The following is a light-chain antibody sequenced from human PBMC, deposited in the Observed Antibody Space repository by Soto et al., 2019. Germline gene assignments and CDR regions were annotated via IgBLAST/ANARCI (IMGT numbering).Light chain of an antibody. V-gene: IGKV3D-15*01. CDR1: QSFNSN. CDR2: GIS. CDR3: QQHGQWPIT. Sequence: EIVMTQSPATLSVSPGERATLSCRASQSFNSNYLAWYQQKPGQAPRLLIYGISKGATDIPDRFSGSGSGTEFTLTISSLQPEDFATYYCQQHGQWPITFGQGTRLE. J-gene: IGKJ5*01.